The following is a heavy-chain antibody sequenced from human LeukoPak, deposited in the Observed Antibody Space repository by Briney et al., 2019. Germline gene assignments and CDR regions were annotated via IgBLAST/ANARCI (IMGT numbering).Heavy chain of an antibody. CDR1: GFTVSSYY. Sequence: GGSLRLSCAACGFTVSSYYISWVRQAPGKGLEWVSNTYNDGNTNYSDSVKGPFSISRDNSKNTLSLQMNGLRGEGTAVYFCARKNDLFNAAFDIWGQGTVVTVSS. CDR3: ARKNDLFNAAFDI. CDR2: TYNDGNT. J-gene: IGHJ3*02. V-gene: IGHV3-53*01. D-gene: IGHD1-1*01.